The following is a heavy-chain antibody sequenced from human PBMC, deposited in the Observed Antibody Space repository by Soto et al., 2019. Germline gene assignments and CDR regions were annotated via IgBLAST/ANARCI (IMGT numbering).Heavy chain of an antibody. CDR3: ARGSGFETYYAFWSGYEPANYFDY. Sequence: QVQLQESGPGLVKPSETLSLTCTVSGGSISSYYWSWIRQPPGKGLEWIGYIYYSGSTNYNPSLKSRVTISVDTSKTQFSLTLSSVTAADTAVYYCARGSGFETYYAFWSGYEPANYFDYWGQGTLVTVSS. V-gene: IGHV4-59*01. J-gene: IGHJ4*02. D-gene: IGHD3-3*01. CDR1: GGSISSYY. CDR2: IYYSGST.